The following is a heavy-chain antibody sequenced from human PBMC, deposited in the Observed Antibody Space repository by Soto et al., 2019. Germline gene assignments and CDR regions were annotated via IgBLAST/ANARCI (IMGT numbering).Heavy chain of an antibody. Sequence: PGGSLRLSCAASVFTFSSYSMNWVRQAPGKGLEWVSYISSSSSTIYYADSVKGRFTISRDNSKNSLHLQMNSLRAEDTAAYYCAKGLGYCSGVSCYVRPDYYYGMDVWGQGTTVTVSS. CDR3: AKGLGYCSGVSCYVRPDYYYGMDV. CDR2: ISSSSSTI. D-gene: IGHD2-15*01. V-gene: IGHV3-48*04. CDR1: VFTFSSYS. J-gene: IGHJ6*02.